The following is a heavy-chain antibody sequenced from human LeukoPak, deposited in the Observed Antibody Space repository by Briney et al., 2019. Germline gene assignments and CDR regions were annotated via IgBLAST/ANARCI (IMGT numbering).Heavy chain of an antibody. D-gene: IGHD3-22*01. Sequence: GGSLRLSCAASGFTFSSYWMHWVRQAPGKGLVWVSNINSDGSTTTYADSVKGRFTISRDNAENTLYLQMNSLRAEDTAVYYCARRAPHYDSSGYYSAGAYYFDYWGQGTLVTVSS. CDR1: GFTFSSYW. V-gene: IGHV3-74*01. CDR3: ARRAPHYDSSGYYSAGAYYFDY. J-gene: IGHJ4*02. CDR2: INSDGSTT.